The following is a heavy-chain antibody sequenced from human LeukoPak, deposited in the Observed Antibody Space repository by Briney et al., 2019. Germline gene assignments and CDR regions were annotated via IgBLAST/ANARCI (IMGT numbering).Heavy chain of an antibody. Sequence: SETLSLTCAVYGGSFSAYYWTYIRQPPGKGLEWIGEISHSGDPKYNPSLKSRLSISVDTSKNQFSLKLNSVTAADTAVYYCATFRWAVGFEYWDQGTLVTVSS. CDR3: ATFRWAVGFEY. V-gene: IGHV4-34*01. J-gene: IGHJ4*02. CDR1: GGSFSAYY. D-gene: IGHD2-15*01. CDR2: ISHSGDP.